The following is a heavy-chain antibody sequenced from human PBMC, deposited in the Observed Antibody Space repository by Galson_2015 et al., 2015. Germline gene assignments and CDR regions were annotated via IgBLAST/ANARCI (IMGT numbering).Heavy chain of an antibody. J-gene: IGHJ5*01. D-gene: IGHD2-15*01. Sequence: SLRLSCAASGFTFSSYGMSWVRQAPGKGLEWVSAIGGSGESTYYADSVKGRFTISRDNSKSTLYLQMNSLRAEDTAVYYCARRYCSGGDCYNCFDSWGQGILVTASS. CDR3: ARRYCSGGDCYNCFDS. CDR2: IGGSGEST. V-gene: IGHV3-23*01. CDR1: GFTFSSYG.